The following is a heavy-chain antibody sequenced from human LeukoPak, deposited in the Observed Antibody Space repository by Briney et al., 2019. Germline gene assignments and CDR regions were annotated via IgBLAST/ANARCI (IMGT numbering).Heavy chain of an antibody. V-gene: IGHV3-7*04. CDR3: ARGYSDSSAIDY. CDR2: IKQDGNEK. Sequence: TGGSLRLSCAASGFTFSNCWMTWVRQAPGTGLEWVANIKQDGNEKYYVDSVKGRFTVSRDNAKNSLYLQMNSLRAEDTAVYYCARGYSDSSAIDYWGQGTLVTVSS. CDR1: GFTFSNCW. D-gene: IGHD3-22*01. J-gene: IGHJ4*02.